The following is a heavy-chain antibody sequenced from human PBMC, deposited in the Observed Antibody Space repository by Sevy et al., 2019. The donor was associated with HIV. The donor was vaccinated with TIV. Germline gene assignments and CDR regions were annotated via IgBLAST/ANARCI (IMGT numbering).Heavy chain of an antibody. CDR1: GFTVSSNY. J-gene: IGHJ4*02. CDR3: AVVAEGY. D-gene: IGHD6-13*01. CDR2: IYSGDSI. V-gene: IGHV3-53*01. Sequence: GGSLRLSCAASGFTVSSNYMSWVRQPPGKGLEWVSVIYSGDSISYADSVKGRFTISRDNSKNTLYLQMNSLRAEDTAVYYCAVVAEGYWGQGTLVTVSS.